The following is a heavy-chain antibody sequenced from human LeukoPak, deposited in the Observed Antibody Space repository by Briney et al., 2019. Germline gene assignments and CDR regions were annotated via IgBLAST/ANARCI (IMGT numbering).Heavy chain of an antibody. CDR3: ARDSMVRGVIVPDY. J-gene: IGHJ4*02. D-gene: IGHD3-10*01. Sequence: GGSLRLSCAASGFTFSGYSMNWVRQAPGKGLEWVSSISSSSSYIYYADSVKGRFTISRDNAKNSLYLQMNSLRAEDTAVYYCARDSMVRGVIVPDYWGQGTLVTVSS. V-gene: IGHV3-21*01. CDR2: ISSSSSYI. CDR1: GFTFSGYS.